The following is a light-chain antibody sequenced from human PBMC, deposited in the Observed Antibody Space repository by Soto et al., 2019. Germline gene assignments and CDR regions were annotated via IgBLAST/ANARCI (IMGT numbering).Light chain of an antibody. CDR1: QSVSSN. J-gene: IGKJ1*01. V-gene: IGKV3-15*01. CDR2: GAS. CDR3: QQYNNWPQT. Sequence: EIVMTQSPATLSVSPGERATLSCRASQSVSSNLAWYQQKPGQPPRLLIYGASTRATGIPARFSGSGSGTEFTLTISSLQYEDFAVYYCQQYNNWPQTFGQGTKVEIK.